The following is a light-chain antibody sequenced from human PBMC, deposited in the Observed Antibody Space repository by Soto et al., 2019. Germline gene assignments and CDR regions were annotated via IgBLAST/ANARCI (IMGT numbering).Light chain of an antibody. J-gene: IGLJ7*01. Sequence: QSVLTQPPSASGTPGQRVTISCSGSSSNIGSNYVYWYQQLPGTAPKLLIYRNNQRPSGVPDRFSGSKSGTSASLAISGLRSEHEADYYCAAWDDSLSGPVFGGGTQLTV. V-gene: IGLV1-47*01. CDR3: AAWDDSLSGPV. CDR1: SSNIGSNY. CDR2: RNN.